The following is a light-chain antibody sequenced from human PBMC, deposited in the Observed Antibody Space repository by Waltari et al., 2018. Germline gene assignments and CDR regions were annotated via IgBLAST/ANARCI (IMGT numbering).Light chain of an antibody. CDR3: QQYDNYWT. Sequence: DIQMTQSPSTLSASVGDRVTITCRAVKSITNWLALYQQKPGKAPKLLIYRASNLESWVPSRFSGSGSGTEFTLTISSLQPDDFATYYCQQYDNYWTFGQGTKVEIK. CDR1: KSITNW. J-gene: IGKJ1*01. CDR2: RAS. V-gene: IGKV1-5*03.